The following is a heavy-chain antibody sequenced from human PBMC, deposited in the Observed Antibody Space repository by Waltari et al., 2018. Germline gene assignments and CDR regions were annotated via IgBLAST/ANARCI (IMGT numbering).Heavy chain of an antibody. J-gene: IGHJ4*02. D-gene: IGHD5-12*01. CDR1: GFTFITYS. V-gene: IGHV3-21*02. Sequence: EVQLVESGGGLVKPGGSLRLSCATSGFTFITYSMNWVRQAQGKGLEWVSSISSSSSNRYYADSVKGRFTISRDNAKNSMYMQLNSLRVEDTAIYYCARGVSITETPWFAYWGQGTLVTVSS. CDR3: ARGVSITETPWFAY. CDR2: ISSSSSNR.